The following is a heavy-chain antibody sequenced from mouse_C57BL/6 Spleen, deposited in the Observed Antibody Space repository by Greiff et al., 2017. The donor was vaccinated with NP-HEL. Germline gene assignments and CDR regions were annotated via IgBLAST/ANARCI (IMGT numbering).Heavy chain of an antibody. CDR1: GYTFTDYH. CDR3: ASEIYDGYHMVY. CDR2: INPNNGGT. J-gene: IGHJ4*01. V-gene: IGHV1-22*01. Sequence: EVQLQQSGPELVKPGASVKMSCKASGYTFTDYHMHWVKQSHGTSLEWVGHINPNNGGTSYNQKFKGKATLTVDKSSSTAYMDPRSLTSEDSAVYYCASEIYDGYHMVYLSQGTSVTDSS. D-gene: IGHD2-3*01.